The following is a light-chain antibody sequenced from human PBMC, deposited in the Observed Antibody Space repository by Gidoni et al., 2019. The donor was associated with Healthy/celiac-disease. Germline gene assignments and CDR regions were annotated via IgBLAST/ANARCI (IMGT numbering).Light chain of an antibody. CDR1: SSNIGAGYD. CDR2: GNS. V-gene: IGLV1-40*01. Sequence: QSVLTQPPSVSGAPGKRVTISCTGSSSNIGAGYDVHWYQQLPGTAPKLLIYGNSNRPSGVPDRFSGSKSGTSASLAITGLQADDEADYYCQSYDSSLSGNVVFGGGTKLTVL. J-gene: IGLJ2*01. CDR3: QSYDSSLSGNVV.